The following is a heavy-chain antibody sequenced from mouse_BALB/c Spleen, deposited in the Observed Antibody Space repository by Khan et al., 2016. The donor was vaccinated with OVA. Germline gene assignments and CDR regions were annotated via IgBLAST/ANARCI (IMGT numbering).Heavy chain of an antibody. CDR2: ISSGGSYT. CDR3: TRHRGYYGYHPYFDY. J-gene: IGHJ2*01. V-gene: IGHV5-6-4*01. D-gene: IGHD1-1*01. CDR1: GFSFSTYS. Sequence: EVELVESGGDLVRPGGSLKLSCAASGFSFSTYSMSWVRQTPEKRLEWVATISSGGSYTYSPDSVKGRFTISRDNAKNTLYLQMSSLKSEDTAMYYCTRHRGYYGYHPYFDYWGQGTTLTVSS.